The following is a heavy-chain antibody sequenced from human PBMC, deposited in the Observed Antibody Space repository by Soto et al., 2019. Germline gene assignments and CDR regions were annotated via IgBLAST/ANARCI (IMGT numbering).Heavy chain of an antibody. V-gene: IGHV5-51*01. CDR1: GYSFTSYW. D-gene: IGHD2-21*02. J-gene: IGHJ3*02. CDR3: ARPSCGDCYQTPEAHAFDI. Sequence: HGESLKISCKGSGYSFTSYWIGWVRQMPGKGLEWMGIIYPGDSDTRYSPSFQGQVTISADKSISTAYLQWSSLKASDTAMYYCARPSCGDCYQTPEAHAFDIWGQGTMVTVSS. CDR2: IYPGDSDT.